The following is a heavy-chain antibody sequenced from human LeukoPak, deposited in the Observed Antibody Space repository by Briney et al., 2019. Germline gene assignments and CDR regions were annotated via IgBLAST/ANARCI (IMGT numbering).Heavy chain of an antibody. J-gene: IGHJ4*02. Sequence: ASVKVSCKASGGTFSSYAISWVRQAPGHGLEWKGGIIPIFGTATYAQKFQGRVTITADESTSTAYMGLSSLRSEDTAVYYCARDQERDGSNLYFFDYWGQGTLVTVSS. CDR3: ARDQERDGSNLYFFDY. CDR2: IIPIFGTA. D-gene: IGHD5-24*01. CDR1: GGTFSSYA. V-gene: IGHV1-69*13.